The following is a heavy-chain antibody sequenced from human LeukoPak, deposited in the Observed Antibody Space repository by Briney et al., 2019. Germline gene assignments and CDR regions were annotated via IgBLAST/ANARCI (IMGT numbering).Heavy chain of an antibody. Sequence: SETLSLTCAVYGGSFSGYYWSWIRQPPGKGLEWIGEINHSGSTNYNPSLKSRVTISVDTSKNQFSLKLSSVTAADTAVYYCARVGGGLWFSPFDYWGQGTPVTVSS. CDR2: INHSGST. CDR3: ARVGGGLWFSPFDY. V-gene: IGHV4-34*01. J-gene: IGHJ4*02. D-gene: IGHD3-10*01. CDR1: GGSFSGYY.